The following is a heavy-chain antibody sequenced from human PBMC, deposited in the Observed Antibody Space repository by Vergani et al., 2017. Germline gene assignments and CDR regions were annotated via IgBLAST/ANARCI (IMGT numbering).Heavy chain of an antibody. V-gene: IGHV4-61*02. D-gene: IGHD2-15*01. Sequence: QVQLQESGPGLVKPSQTLSLTCTVSGGSINSHNYYWSWIRQPAGKGLEWIGSIHTSGSTNYNPSRKSRVTMSEDTSKNQFSLNLTSVTAADTAVYFCSRGSCLGGSCYKPLFDYWGQGILVTVSS. J-gene: IGHJ4*02. CDR1: GGSINSHNYY. CDR2: IHTSGST. CDR3: SRGSCLGGSCYKPLFDY.